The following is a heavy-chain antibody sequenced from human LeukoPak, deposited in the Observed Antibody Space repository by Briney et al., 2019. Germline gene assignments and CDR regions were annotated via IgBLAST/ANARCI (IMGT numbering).Heavy chain of an antibody. J-gene: IGHJ4*02. D-gene: IGHD2-2*01. V-gene: IGHV4-61*02. CDR2: IYTSGST. CDR3: ARGVVVPAAHFDY. CDR1: GGSISSGSYY. Sequence: SETLSLTCTVSGGSISSGSYYWSWIRQPAGKGLEWIGRIYTSGSTNYNPSLKSRVTISVDTSKNQFSLKLSSVTAADTAVYYCARGVVVPAAHFDYWGQGTLVTVS.